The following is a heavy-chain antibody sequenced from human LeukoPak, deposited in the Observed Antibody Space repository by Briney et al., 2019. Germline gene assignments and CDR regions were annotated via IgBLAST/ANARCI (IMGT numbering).Heavy chain of an antibody. Sequence: SETLSLTCIVSGGSISSYYWSWIRQPPGKGLEWIGEINHSGSTNYNPSLKSRVTISVDTSKNQFSLKLSSVTAADTAVYYCARLRLEYCSSTSCYGGNFDYWGQGTLVTVSS. D-gene: IGHD2-2*01. CDR2: INHSGST. CDR3: ARLRLEYCSSTSCYGGNFDY. V-gene: IGHV4-34*01. CDR1: GGSISSYY. J-gene: IGHJ4*02.